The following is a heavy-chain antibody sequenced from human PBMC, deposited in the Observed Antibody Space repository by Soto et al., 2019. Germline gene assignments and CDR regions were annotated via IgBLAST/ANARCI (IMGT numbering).Heavy chain of an antibody. CDR2: INTGNGNV. V-gene: IGHV1-3*04. D-gene: IGHD3-10*01. CDR1: GYTFKTYA. J-gene: IGHJ4*02. CDR3: VRSVVVRGVFTFDC. Sequence: GASVKVSCKASGYTFKTYAMHWVRQAPGQRLEWMGWINTGNGNVKYPQKFQGRVTFTRDTSASTAYMEVSSLRSEDTAIYYCVRSVVVRGVFTFDCWGQGTLVTVSS.